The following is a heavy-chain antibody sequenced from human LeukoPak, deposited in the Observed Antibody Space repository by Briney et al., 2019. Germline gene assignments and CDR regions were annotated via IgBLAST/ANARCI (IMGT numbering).Heavy chain of an antibody. CDR1: GFTFSSYG. V-gene: IGHV3-23*01. D-gene: IGHD2-15*01. J-gene: IGHJ4*02. Sequence: GGSLRLSCAASGFTFSSYGMSWVRQAPGKGLEWVSAISGSGGSTYYADSVKGRFTISRDNSKNTLYLQMNSLRAEDTAVYYCAKTLGYCSGGSCLFNYWGQGTLVTVSS. CDR2: ISGSGGST. CDR3: AKTLGYCSGGSCLFNY.